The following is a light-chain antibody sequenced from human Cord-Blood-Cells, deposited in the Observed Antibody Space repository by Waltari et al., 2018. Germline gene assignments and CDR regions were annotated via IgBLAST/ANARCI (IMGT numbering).Light chain of an antibody. Sequence: EIVLTQSPGTLSLSQGERATLSCRASQSVSSSYLAWYQQKPGQAPGLLIYGASSRATGIPDRFSCSGSGTDFTLTISRLEPEDFAVYYCQQYGSSLWTFGQGTKVEIK. V-gene: IGKV3-20*01. CDR2: GAS. CDR1: QSVSSSY. J-gene: IGKJ1*01. CDR3: QQYGSSLWT.